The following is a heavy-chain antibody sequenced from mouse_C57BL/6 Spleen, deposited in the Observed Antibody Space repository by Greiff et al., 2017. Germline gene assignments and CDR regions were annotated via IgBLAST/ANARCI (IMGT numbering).Heavy chain of an antibody. CDR3: ERGRDDYDFDY. D-gene: IGHD2-4*01. CDR1: GYAFTNYL. V-gene: IGHV1-54*01. Sequence: VQLQQSGAELVRPGTSVKVSCKASGYAFTNYLIEWVKQRPGQGLEWIGVINPGSGGTNYNEKFKGKATLTADKSSSTAYMQLSSLTSEDSAVYFYERGRDDYDFDYWGQGTTLTVSS. J-gene: IGHJ2*01. CDR2: INPGSGGT.